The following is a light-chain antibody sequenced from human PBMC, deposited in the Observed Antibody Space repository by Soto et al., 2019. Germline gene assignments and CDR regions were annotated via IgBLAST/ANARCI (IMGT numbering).Light chain of an antibody. Sequence: QSVLTQSPSVSAAPGQKVTISCSGSSSNLGNNYVSWYQQLPGTAPQLLIYDNNKRPSGIPDRFSGSKSGTSGTLDITGLQTGDEADYYCATWDGSLPGEVFGGGTKLTVL. V-gene: IGLV1-51*01. CDR2: DNN. CDR1: SSNLGNNY. CDR3: ATWDGSLPGEV. J-gene: IGLJ2*01.